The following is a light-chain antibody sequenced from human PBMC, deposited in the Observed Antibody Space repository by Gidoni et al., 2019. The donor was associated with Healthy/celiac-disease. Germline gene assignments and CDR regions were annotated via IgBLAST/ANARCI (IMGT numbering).Light chain of an antibody. V-gene: IGKV1-5*03. Sequence: DIQMTQSPSTLSASIGDRVAITCRASQSIHSWLAWYQQKPGKAPKLLIYKASSLESGVPSRFSGSGSGTEFTLTISSLQPDDFATYYCQQYNTYALTFGGGTKVEIK. CDR2: KAS. J-gene: IGKJ4*01. CDR1: QSIHSW. CDR3: QQYNTYALT.